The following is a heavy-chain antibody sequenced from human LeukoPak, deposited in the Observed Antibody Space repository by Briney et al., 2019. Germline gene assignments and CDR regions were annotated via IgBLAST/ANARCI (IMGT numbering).Heavy chain of an antibody. Sequence: SETLSLTCIVSGGSISSYYWSWIRQPPGKGLEWIGYIYYSGSTNCNPSLKSRVTISVDTSKNQFSLRLSSVTAADTAVYYCARQVYSGTHYFDYWGQGTLVTVSS. CDR1: GGSISSYY. J-gene: IGHJ4*02. CDR2: IYYSGST. V-gene: IGHV4-59*08. CDR3: ARQVYSGTHYFDY. D-gene: IGHD1-26*01.